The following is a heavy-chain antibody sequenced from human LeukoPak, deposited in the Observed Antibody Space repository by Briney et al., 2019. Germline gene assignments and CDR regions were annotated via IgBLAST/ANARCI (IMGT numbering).Heavy chain of an antibody. D-gene: IGHD6-13*01. CDR3: ASLFGYSSSWPHAFDI. J-gene: IGHJ3*02. CDR1: GGSISSGGYS. V-gene: IGHV4-30-2*01. Sequence: PSETLSLTCAVSGGSISSGGYSWSWIRQPPGKGLEWIGYIYHSGSTYYNPSLKSRVTISVDRSKNQFSLKLSSVTAADTAVYYCASLFGYSSSWPHAFDIWGQGTMVTVSS. CDR2: IYHSGST.